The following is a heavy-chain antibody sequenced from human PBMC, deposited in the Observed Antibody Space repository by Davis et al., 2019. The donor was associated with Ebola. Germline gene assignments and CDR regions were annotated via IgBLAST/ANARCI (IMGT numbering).Heavy chain of an antibody. CDR1: GFIFSGSC. CDR2: IRNKDNGDVT. V-gene: IGHV3-73*01. CDR3: TRGAPYFMDV. Sequence: PGGSLRLSCAASGFIFSGSCLHWVRQAPGKGLEWVGRIRNKDNGDVTSYGASVEGRFTISRDDSKNTAYLQMNSLKTEDTAVYYCTRGAPYFMDVWGQGTTVTVSS. D-gene: IGHD2/OR15-2a*01. J-gene: IGHJ6*02.